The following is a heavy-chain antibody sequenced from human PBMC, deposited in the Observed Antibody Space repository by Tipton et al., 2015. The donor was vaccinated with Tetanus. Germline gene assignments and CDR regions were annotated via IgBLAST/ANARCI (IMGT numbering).Heavy chain of an antibody. CDR3: AREADCSGGSCFSGDFDN. CDR1: GFTFSIYG. CDR2: ISYDGSTE. Sequence: SLRLSCAASGFTFSIYGMYWVHQAPGKGLEWVAFISYDGSTEYYAKSVKGRFTISRDNSRNTLYLQMNSLRAEDTAVYYCAREADCSGGSCFSGDFDNWGQGTQVTVSS. J-gene: IGHJ4*02. V-gene: IGHV3-30*03. D-gene: IGHD2-15*01.